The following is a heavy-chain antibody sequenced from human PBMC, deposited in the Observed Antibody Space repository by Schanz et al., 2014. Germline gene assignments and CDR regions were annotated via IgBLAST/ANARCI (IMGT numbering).Heavy chain of an antibody. CDR2: INPTTGNP. J-gene: IGHJ6*02. CDR3: ARARYGLDV. Sequence: QLVQSGSEFRKPGASVKVSCKASGYIFSSYAIHWVRQAPGQGLEWMGWINPTTGNPGYAQGFTGRFVFSFDTSVSAAYLLISGLKAEDTAVYYCARARYGLDVWGQGTTVTVSS. CDR1: GYIFSSYA. V-gene: IGHV7-4-1*02.